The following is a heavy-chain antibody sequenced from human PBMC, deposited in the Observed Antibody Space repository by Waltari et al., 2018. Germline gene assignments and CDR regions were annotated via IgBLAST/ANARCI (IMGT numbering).Heavy chain of an antibody. CDR1: GGSISSSSYY. CDR3: ARLEMAGAFDI. CDR2: IYYSGGT. D-gene: IGHD6-19*01. J-gene: IGHJ3*02. V-gene: IGHV4-39*07. Sequence: QLQLQESGPGLVKPSETLSLTCTVSGGSISSSSYYWGWIRQPPGKGLEWIGSIYYSGGTYYNPALKSRVTISVDTSKNQFSLKLSSVTAADTAVYYCARLEMAGAFDIWGQGTMVTVSS.